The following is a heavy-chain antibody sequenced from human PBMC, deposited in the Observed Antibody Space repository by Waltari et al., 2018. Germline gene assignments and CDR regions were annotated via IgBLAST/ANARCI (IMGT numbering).Heavy chain of an antibody. V-gene: IGHV3-30-3*01. D-gene: IGHD4-17*01. CDR2: ISYDGSNK. J-gene: IGHJ4*02. CDR3: ARARTD. Sequence: QVQLVESGGGVVQPGRSLRLSCAASGFTFRSYAMHWVRQAPGKGLEWVAVISYDGSNKYYADSVKGRFTISRDNSKNTLYLQMNSLRAEDTAVYYCARARTDWGQGTLVTVSS. CDR1: GFTFRSYA.